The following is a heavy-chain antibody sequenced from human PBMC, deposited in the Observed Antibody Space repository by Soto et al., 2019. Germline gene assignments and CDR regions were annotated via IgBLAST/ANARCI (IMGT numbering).Heavy chain of an antibody. CDR1: GYTFTTYV. V-gene: IGHV1-3*01. CDR3: ARVGHYYYGMDV. D-gene: IGHD3-3*01. CDR2: INAGNDNT. Sequence: ASVKVSCKASGYTFTTYVMHWVRQAPGQRLEWMGWINAGNDNTKYSQKFQGRVTITRDASASTVYMELSSLSSEDTAVYYCARVGHYYYGMDVWGQGTTVTVSS. J-gene: IGHJ6*02.